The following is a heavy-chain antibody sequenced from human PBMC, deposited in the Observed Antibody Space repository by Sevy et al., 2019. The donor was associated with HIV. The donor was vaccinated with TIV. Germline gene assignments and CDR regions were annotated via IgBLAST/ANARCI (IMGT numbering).Heavy chain of an antibody. CDR3: AGYKYYYGSGSDYAFDI. V-gene: IGHV1-69*13. Sequence: ASVKVSCKASGGTFSSYAISWVRQAPGQGLEWMGGIIPIFGTANYAQKFQGRVTITADESTSTAYMELSSLRSEDTAVYYCAGYKYYYGSGSDYAFDIWGQGTMVTVSS. J-gene: IGHJ3*02. D-gene: IGHD3-10*01. CDR1: GGTFSSYA. CDR2: IIPIFGTA.